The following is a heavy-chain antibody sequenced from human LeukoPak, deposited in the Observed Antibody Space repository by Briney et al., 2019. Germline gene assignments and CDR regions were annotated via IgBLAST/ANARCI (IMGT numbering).Heavy chain of an antibody. CDR3: ARESRELGSPRPFDY. V-gene: IGHV3-30-3*01. CDR2: ISYDGSNK. D-gene: IGHD1-26*01. Sequence: GGSLRLSCAASGFTFSSYAMHWVSQAPGKGLEWVAVISYDGSNKYYADSVKGRFTISRDNSKNTLYLQMNSLRAEDTAVYYCARESRELGSPRPFDYWGQGTLVTVSS. CDR1: GFTFSSYA. J-gene: IGHJ4*02.